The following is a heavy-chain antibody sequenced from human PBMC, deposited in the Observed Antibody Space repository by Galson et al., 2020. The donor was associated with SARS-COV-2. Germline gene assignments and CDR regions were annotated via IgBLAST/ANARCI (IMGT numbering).Heavy chain of an antibody. Sequence: SETLSLTCTVSVGSISSSSYYWGWIRQPPGKGLEWIGSIYYSGSTYYNPSLKSRVTISVDTSKNQFSLKLSSVTAADTAVYYCAREYYYDSRRGYYYYYGMDVWGQGTTVTVSS. CDR2: IYYSGST. V-gene: IGHV4-39*02. J-gene: IGHJ6*02. D-gene: IGHD3-22*01. CDR3: AREYYYDSRRGYYYYYGMDV. CDR1: VGSISSSSYY.